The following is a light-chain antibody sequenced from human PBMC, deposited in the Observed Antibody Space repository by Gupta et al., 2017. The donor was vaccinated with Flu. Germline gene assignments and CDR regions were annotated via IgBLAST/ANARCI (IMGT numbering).Light chain of an antibody. CDR2: GAT. CDR3: EQYMNGPWT. CDR1: HSDSSS. V-gene: IGKV3-15*01. J-gene: IGKJ1*01. Sequence: PSPLSVLPAERATLSCRASHSDSSSGAWYKPSPGQAIRLLMYGATNRATAIPATFSGRGSGTECTRTISSLKAEDGAVDYGEQYMNGPWTCGQGTKVEFK.